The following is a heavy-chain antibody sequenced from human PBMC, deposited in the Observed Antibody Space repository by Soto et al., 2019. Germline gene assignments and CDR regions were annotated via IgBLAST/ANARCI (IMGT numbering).Heavy chain of an antibody. Sequence: SVKGSFKGLGYTCTSYGISWVRKAPGQGLEWMGWIRPNYGHTNYAQKFQDRVTMTRDTSTTTVYMDLRSLGSDDTAVYYCAIIGSGAYSDFDYTGKRTLVTVSS. CDR1: GYTCTSYG. CDR3: AIIGSGAYSDFDY. V-gene: IGHV1-18*01. CDR2: IRPNYGHT. J-gene: IGHJ4*02. D-gene: IGHD6-19*01.